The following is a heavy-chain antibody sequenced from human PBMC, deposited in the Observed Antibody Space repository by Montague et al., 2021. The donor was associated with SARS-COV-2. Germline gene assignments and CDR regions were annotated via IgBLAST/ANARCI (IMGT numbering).Heavy chain of an antibody. J-gene: IGHJ3*01. CDR3: AKDLVLRAARPDALDV. V-gene: IGHV3-48*04. CDR1: GFTFSSYS. CDR2: INSSTNII. D-gene: IGHD6-6*01. Sequence: SLRLSCAASGFTFSSYSVNWVRQAPGKGLEWISYINSSTNIIYYADSVKGRFTISRDNARNSLYLQMNSLRVDDTAVYYCAKDLVLRAARPDALDVWGQGTVVTVSS.